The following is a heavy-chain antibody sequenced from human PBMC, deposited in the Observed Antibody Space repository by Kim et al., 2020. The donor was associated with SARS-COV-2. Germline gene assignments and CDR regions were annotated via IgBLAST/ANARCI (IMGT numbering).Heavy chain of an antibody. J-gene: IGHJ4*02. V-gene: IGHV4-39*01. Sequence: SETLSLTCTVSGGSISSSSYYWGWIRQPPGKGLEWIGSIYYSGSTYYNPSLKSRVTISVDTSKNQFSLKLSSVTAADTAVYYCARRNWGYGGWGYWGQGTLVTVSS. CDR1: GGSISSSSYY. CDR3: ARRNWGYGGWGY. D-gene: IGHD7-27*01. CDR2: IYYSGST.